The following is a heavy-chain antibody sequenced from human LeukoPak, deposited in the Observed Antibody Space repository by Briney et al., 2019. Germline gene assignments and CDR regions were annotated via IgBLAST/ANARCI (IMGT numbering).Heavy chain of an antibody. D-gene: IGHD5-18*01. J-gene: IGHJ4*02. Sequence: SQTPSLTCTVAGGSISSGSYYWSWIRQPAGKGLEWIGRIYTSGSTNYNPSLKSRVTISVDTSKNQFSLKLSSVTAADTAVYYCARESGYSYGFWFDYWGQGTLVTVSS. V-gene: IGHV4-61*02. CDR3: ARESGYSYGFWFDY. CDR1: GGSISSGSYY. CDR2: IYTSGST.